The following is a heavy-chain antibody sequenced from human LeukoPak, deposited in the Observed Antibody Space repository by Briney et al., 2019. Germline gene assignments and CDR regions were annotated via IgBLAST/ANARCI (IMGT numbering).Heavy chain of an antibody. V-gene: IGHV3-30*02. CDR1: GFIFRNYG. D-gene: IGHD1-14*01. CDR3: VKDTGRGDF. CDR2: LRNDESEV. Sequence: GGSLRLSCAASGFIFRNYGMHWVRQAPGKGLEWVAFLRNDESEVFYADSVKGQFTISRDNSKNTQYLQMSSLRHEDTAVYYCVKDTGRGDFWGQGTQVTVSS. J-gene: IGHJ4*02.